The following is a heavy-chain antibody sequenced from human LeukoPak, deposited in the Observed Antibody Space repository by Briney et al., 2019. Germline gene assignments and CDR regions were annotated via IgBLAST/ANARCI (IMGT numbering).Heavy chain of an antibody. J-gene: IGHJ6*02. CDR1: GGTFSSYA. V-gene: IGHV1-69*13. CDR2: IIPIFGTA. D-gene: IGHD1-7*01. Sequence: SVKVSCKASGGTFSSYAISWVRQAPGQGLEWMGGIIPIFGTANYAQKFQGRVTITADESTSTAYMELSSLRYEDTAVYYCARKLELRDYYYGMDVWGQGTTVTVSS. CDR3: ARKLELRDYYYGMDV.